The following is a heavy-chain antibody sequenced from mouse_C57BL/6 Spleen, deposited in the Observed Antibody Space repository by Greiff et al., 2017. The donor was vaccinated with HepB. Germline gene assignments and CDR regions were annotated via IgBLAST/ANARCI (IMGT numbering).Heavy chain of an antibody. CDR2: IYPGDGDT. CDR1: GYAFSSSW. CDR3: ARVYYGSTWFAY. Sequence: QVQLQQSGPELVKPGASVKISCKASGYAFSSSWMNWVKQRPGKGLEWIGRIYPGDGDTNYNGKFKGKATLTADKSASTAYMQLSSLTSEDSAVYFCARVYYGSTWFAYWGQGTLVTVSA. J-gene: IGHJ3*01. D-gene: IGHD1-1*01. V-gene: IGHV1-82*01.